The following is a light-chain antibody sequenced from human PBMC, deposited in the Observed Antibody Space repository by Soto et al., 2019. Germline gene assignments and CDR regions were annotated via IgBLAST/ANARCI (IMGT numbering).Light chain of an antibody. J-gene: IGLJ2*01. CDR3: SSYAGGNAV. Sequence: QSVLTQPPSASGSPGQSVAISCTGTSRDVGAYNFVSWYQQHPGKAPKLIIYGVSQRPSGVPDRFSGSKSGNTASLTVSGLQAEDEADYYCSSYAGGNAVFGGGTKLTVL. V-gene: IGLV2-8*01. CDR2: GVS. CDR1: SRDVGAYNF.